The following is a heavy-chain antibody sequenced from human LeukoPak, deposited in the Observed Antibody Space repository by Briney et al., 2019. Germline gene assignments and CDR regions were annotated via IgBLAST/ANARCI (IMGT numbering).Heavy chain of an antibody. CDR3: ARHQSYGSGTYYAPFDN. J-gene: IGHJ4*02. Sequence: KPSETLSLTCTVSGGSVSSSSYYWGWIRQPPMKGLEGIGSIYYSGSTEYNLSLKSRVTISVDTSRNQSSLKLSSVTAEDTAVYYCARHQSYGSGTYYAPFDNWGQGILVTVSS. D-gene: IGHD3-10*01. CDR1: GGSVSSSSYY. V-gene: IGHV4-39*01. CDR2: IYYSGST.